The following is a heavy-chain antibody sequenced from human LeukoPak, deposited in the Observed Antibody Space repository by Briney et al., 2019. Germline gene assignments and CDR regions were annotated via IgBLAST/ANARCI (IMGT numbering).Heavy chain of an antibody. Sequence: PGGSLRLSCAASGFTFSSYSMNWVRQAPGKGLEGVSSISSSSIYIYYADSLKGRFTISRDNAKNSLYLQMNSLRAEDTAVYYCARGADNYGYIFDYWGQGTLVTVSS. CDR3: ARGADNYGYIFDY. J-gene: IGHJ4*02. D-gene: IGHD5-18*01. CDR2: ISSSSIYI. CDR1: GFTFSSYS. V-gene: IGHV3-21*01.